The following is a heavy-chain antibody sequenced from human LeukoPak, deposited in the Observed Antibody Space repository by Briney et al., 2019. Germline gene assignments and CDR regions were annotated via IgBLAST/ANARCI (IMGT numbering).Heavy chain of an antibody. D-gene: IGHD3-10*01. V-gene: IGHV2-5*02. CDR2: IYWDDDK. CDR1: GFSLSGTGAG. J-gene: IGHJ4*02. CDR3: GRRSGSGISVTDYYFDY. Sequence: SGPTLVKPTQTLTLTCTVAGFSLSGTGAGVGWIRQPPGKALEWLALIYWDDDKRYSPSLKSRLTITKDTSKNQVVLTMANMDPVDTATYYCGRRSGSGISVTDYYFDYWGQGTLVTVSS.